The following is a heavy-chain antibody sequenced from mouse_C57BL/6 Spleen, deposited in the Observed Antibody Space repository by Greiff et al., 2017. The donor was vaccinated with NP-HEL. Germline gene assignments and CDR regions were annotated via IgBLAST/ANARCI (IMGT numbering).Heavy chain of an antibody. J-gene: IGHJ4*01. CDR3: ARRGIHYAMDY. Sequence: QVQLQQPGAELVRPGSSVKLSCKASGYTFTSYWMDWVKQRPGQGLEWIGNIYPSDSETHYNQKFKDKATLTVDKSSSTAYMQLSSLTSEDSAVYYCARRGIHYAMDYWGQGTSVTVSS. V-gene: IGHV1-61*01. CDR2: IYPSDSET. CDR1: GYTFTSYW.